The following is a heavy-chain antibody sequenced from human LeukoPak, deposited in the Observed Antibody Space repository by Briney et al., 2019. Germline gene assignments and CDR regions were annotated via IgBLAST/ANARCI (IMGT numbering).Heavy chain of an antibody. D-gene: IGHD5-18*01. J-gene: IGHJ4*02. V-gene: IGHV3-15*07. CDR2: IKSKTDGGTT. Sequence: SGGSLRLSCAASGFTFTTYWMHWVRQAPGKGLEWVGRIKSKTDGGTTDYVAPVKGRFTISRDDSKNTLYLQMNSLKTEDTAVYYCTTGVDTAMVNIDYWGQGTLVTVSS. CDR3: TTGVDTAMVNIDY. CDR1: GFTFTTYW.